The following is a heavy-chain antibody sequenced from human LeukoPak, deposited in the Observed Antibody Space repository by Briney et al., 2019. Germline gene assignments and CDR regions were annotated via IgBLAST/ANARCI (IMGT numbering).Heavy chain of an antibody. D-gene: IGHD5-18*01. V-gene: IGHV3-48*03. CDR2: ISGSGSTI. CDR1: GFTFSSYE. J-gene: IGHJ4*02. CDR3: ARAYSYGIFYFDY. Sequence: QPGGSLRLSCAASGFTFSSYEMNWVRQAPGKGLEWVSYISGSGSTIYYADSVKGRFTISRDNAKNSLYLQMNSLRAEDTAVYYCARAYSYGIFYFDYWGQGTLVTVSS.